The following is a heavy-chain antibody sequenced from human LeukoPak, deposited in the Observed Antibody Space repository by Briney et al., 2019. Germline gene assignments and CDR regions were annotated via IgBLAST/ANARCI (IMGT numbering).Heavy chain of an antibody. CDR1: GGTFSSYA. CDR3: ARAGAFYYDSSGYYEGSFGH. CDR2: IIPIFGTA. D-gene: IGHD3-22*01. Sequence: SVTVSCTASGGTFSSYAISWVRQAPGQGLEWMGGIIPIFGTANYAQKFQGRVTITADESTSTAYMELSSLRSEDTAVYYCARAGAFYYDSSGYYEGSFGHWGQGTLVTVSS. V-gene: IGHV1-69*13. J-gene: IGHJ4*02.